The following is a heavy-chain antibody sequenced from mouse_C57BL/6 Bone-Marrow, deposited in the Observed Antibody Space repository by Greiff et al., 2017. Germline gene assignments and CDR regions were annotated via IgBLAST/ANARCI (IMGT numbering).Heavy chain of an antibody. Sequence: VQLKESGAELVRPGASVKLSCTASGFNIKDDYMHWVKQRPEQGLEWIGWIDPENGDTEYASKFQGKATITADTSSNTAYLQRSSLTSEDTAVYYCTTDGYYGDYFDYWGQGTTLTVSS. CDR2: IDPENGDT. CDR1: GFNIKDDY. J-gene: IGHJ2*01. D-gene: IGHD2-3*01. CDR3: TTDGYYGDYFDY. V-gene: IGHV14-4*01.